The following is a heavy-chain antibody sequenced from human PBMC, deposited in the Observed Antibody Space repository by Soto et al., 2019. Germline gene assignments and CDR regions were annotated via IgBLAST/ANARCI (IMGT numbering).Heavy chain of an antibody. J-gene: IGHJ4*02. CDR3: AKASSLRYYDESGYCTEHFDS. V-gene: IGHV3-30*18. Sequence: SLRLSCAASGFTFSYYGMHWVRQAPGKGLEWVAVISYDGSKKFYADSVKGLFTISRDNSKNTLFLQVSSLRPDDTAVYYCAKASSLRYYDESGYCTEHFDSWGQGTLVTVPS. CDR2: ISYDGSKK. CDR1: GFTFSYYG. D-gene: IGHD3-22*01.